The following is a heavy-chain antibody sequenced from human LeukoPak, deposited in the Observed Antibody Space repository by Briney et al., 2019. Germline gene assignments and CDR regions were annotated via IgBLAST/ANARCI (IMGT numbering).Heavy chain of an antibody. D-gene: IGHD6-13*01. CDR1: GGSISNHY. V-gene: IGHV4-59*11. CDR3: ARASGIAAVGKFDY. CDR2: IYYSGST. Sequence: SETPSLTCTVSGGSISNHYWSWIRQPPGKGLEWIGYIYYSGSTNYNPSLKSRVTISVDTSKNQFSLKLSSVTAADTAVYYCARASGIAAVGKFDYWGQGSLVTVSS. J-gene: IGHJ4*02.